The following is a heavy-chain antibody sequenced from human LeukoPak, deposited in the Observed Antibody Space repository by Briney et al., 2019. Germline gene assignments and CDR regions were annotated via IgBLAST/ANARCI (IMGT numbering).Heavy chain of an antibody. D-gene: IGHD3-3*01. J-gene: IGHJ6*03. CDR1: GGSISSHY. CDR2: IYYSGGT. V-gene: IGHV4-59*11. CDR3: ARDLNRSGYYMDV. Sequence: PSETLSLTCTVSGGSISSHYWSWIRQPPGKGLEWIGYIYYSGGTNYNPSLKSRVTISVDTSKNQFSLKLSSVTAADTAVYYCARDLNRSGYYMDVWGKGTTVTVSS.